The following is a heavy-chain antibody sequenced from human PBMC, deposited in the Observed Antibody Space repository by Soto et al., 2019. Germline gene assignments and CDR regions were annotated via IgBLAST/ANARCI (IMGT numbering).Heavy chain of an antibody. J-gene: IGHJ6*03. V-gene: IGHV1-69*11. CDR3: ARVAEMVTVTKRYYYYMDV. CDR2: IIPILGGA. D-gene: IGHD4-17*01. Sequence: QVQLVQSGAEVKKPGSSVKVSCKASGDTFSNHTISWVRQAPGQGLEWMGRIIPILGGANYAQKFQGRVTITADESTSTGYMELSSLRSADTAVYYWARVAEMVTVTKRYYYYMDVWGTGTTVTVSS. CDR1: GDTFSNHT.